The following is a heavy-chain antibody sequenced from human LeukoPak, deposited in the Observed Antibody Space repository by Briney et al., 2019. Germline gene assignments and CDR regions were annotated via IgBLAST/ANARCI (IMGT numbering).Heavy chain of an antibody. V-gene: IGHV1-2*02. J-gene: IGHJ4*02. CDR2: INPNTGGT. D-gene: IGHD2-21*01. Sequence: ASVKVSCKTSEYTFTAYCIHWVRQAPGQGLEWMGWINPNTGGTDYTPKFQGRVTMTSDSSVSAVFVELSSLKSDDTAVYYCARDSITAPHCYDYWGQGTLVTVSS. CDR3: ARDSITAPHCYDY. CDR1: EYTFTAYC.